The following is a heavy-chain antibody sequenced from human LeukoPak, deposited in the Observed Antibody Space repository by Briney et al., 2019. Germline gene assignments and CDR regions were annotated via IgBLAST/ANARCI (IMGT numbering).Heavy chain of an antibody. D-gene: IGHD3-16*01. CDR1: GFTFSSYS. CDR2: ISSSSSYI. V-gene: IGHV3-21*01. CDR3: ARVAEFFLFDY. J-gene: IGHJ4*02. Sequence: GGSLRLSCAASGFTFSSYSMNRVRQAPGKGLEWVSSISSSSSYIYYADSVKGRFTISRDNAKNSLYLQMNSLRAEDTAVYYCARVAEFFLFDYWGQGTLVTVSS.